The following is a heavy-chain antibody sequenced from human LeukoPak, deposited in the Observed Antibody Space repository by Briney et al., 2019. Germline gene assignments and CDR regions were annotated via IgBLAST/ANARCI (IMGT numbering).Heavy chain of an antibody. V-gene: IGHV3-23*01. CDR1: GFTFSSYA. D-gene: IGHD6-13*01. Sequence: GGSLRLSCAASGFTFSSYAMSWVRQAPGKGLEWASAISGSGGSTYYADSVKGRFTISRDNSKNTLYLQMNSLRAEDTAVYYCAKAATYSSSWYWYFQHWGQGTLVTVSS. CDR2: ISGSGGST. J-gene: IGHJ1*01. CDR3: AKAATYSSSWYWYFQH.